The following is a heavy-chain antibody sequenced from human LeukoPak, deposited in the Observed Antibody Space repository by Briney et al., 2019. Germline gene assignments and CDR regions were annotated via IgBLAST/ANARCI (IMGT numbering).Heavy chain of an antibody. CDR1: GFTFSSYA. Sequence: GGSLRLSCAASGFTFSSYAMSWVRQAPGKGLEWVSAISGSGGSTYYADPVKGRFTISRDNSKNTLYLQMNSLRAEDTAVYYCAKDLLDCGGDCLFDPWGQGTLVTVPS. J-gene: IGHJ5*02. CDR2: ISGSGGST. CDR3: AKDLLDCGGDCLFDP. D-gene: IGHD2-21*02. V-gene: IGHV3-23*01.